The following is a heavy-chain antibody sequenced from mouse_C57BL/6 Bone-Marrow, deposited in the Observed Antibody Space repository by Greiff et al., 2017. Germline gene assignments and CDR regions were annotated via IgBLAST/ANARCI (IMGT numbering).Heavy chain of an antibody. J-gene: IGHJ2*01. CDR1: GFNIKDDY. CDR3: TRPYYFDY. Sequence: VQLQQSGAELVRPGASVKLSCTASGFNIKDDYMHWVKQRPEQGLEWIGWIDPENGDTEYASKFQGKATITAATSSNTAYLQLSSLTSEDTAVYYCTRPYYFDYWGQGTTLTVSS. V-gene: IGHV14-4*01. CDR2: IDPENGDT.